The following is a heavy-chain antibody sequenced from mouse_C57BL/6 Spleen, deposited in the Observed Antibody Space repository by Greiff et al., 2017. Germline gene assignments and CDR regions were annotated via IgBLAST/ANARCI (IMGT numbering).Heavy chain of an antibody. Sequence: EVKLQESGPGLVKPSQSLSLTCSVTGHSITSGYYWNWIRQFPGNKLEWMGYISYDGSNNSNPSLKNRISITRDTSKNQFFLKLNSVTTEDTATYYCAREKGTGPFFDYWGQGTTLTVSS. V-gene: IGHV3-6*01. CDR1: GHSITSGYY. CDR3: AREKGTGPFFDY. CDR2: ISYDGSN. J-gene: IGHJ2*01. D-gene: IGHD4-1*01.